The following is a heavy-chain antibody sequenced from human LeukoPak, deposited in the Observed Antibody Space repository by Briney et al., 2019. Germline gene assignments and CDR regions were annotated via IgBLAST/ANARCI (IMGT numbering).Heavy chain of an antibody. CDR1: GDSISSGNYY. D-gene: IGHD1-1*01. CDR2: MYHSGSA. Sequence: SETLSLTCTVSGDSISSGNYYWTWIRQPPGKGLEWIGSMYHSGSAYYYPSLKSRITIDTSKNQFSLKLSSVTAADTAVYYCARDNWNSYYMDVWGKGTTVTVSS. J-gene: IGHJ6*03. CDR3: ARDNWNSYYMDV. V-gene: IGHV4-38-2*02.